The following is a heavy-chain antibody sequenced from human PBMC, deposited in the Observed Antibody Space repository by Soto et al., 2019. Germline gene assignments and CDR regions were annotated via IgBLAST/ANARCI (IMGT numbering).Heavy chain of an antibody. CDR3: ARVTYSSSWYYYYYGMDV. J-gene: IGHJ6*02. D-gene: IGHD6-13*01. V-gene: IGHV1-69*12. Sequence: QVQLVQSGAEVKKPGSSVKVSCKASGGTFSSYAISWVRQAPGQGLEWMGGIIPIFGTANYAQKFQGRVTITADEATSTAYMELSSLRSEDTAVYYCARVTYSSSWYYYYYGMDVWGQGTTVTVSS. CDR2: IIPIFGTA. CDR1: GGTFSSYA.